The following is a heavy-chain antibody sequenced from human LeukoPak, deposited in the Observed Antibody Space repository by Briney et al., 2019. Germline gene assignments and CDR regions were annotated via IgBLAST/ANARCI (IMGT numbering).Heavy chain of an antibody. D-gene: IGHD1-26*01. J-gene: IGHJ4*02. CDR2: ISGSGGST. Sequence: GGSLTLSCAASGFSFSSYAMSWVRQAPRKGLEWVSAISGSGGSTYYADSVKGRFTISRDNTKNTLYLQMNSLRAEDTAVYDCAKIVGAFDYWGQGTLVTVSS. V-gene: IGHV3-23*01. CDR3: AKIVGAFDY. CDR1: GFSFSSYA.